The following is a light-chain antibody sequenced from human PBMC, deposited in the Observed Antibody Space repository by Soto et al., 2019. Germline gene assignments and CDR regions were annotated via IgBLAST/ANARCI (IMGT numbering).Light chain of an antibody. J-gene: IGKJ5*01. Sequence: DIQMTKAPSSLSASVGDRVTITGRASQSISNYLNWYQQKPGKAPKVLIYAASNLQSGVPSRFSGSGSGTDFTLTISSLQPEDFATYYCQQSYSTPITFGQGTRLESK. CDR2: AAS. V-gene: IGKV1-39*01. CDR1: QSISNY. CDR3: QQSYSTPIT.